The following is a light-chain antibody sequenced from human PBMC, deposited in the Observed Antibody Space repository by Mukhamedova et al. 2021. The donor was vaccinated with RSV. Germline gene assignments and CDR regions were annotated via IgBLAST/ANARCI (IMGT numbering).Light chain of an antibody. Sequence: HGETPRLLIYGVFNRATGIPDRFSGSGSGTDFSLTISRLEPEDFAVYYCQQYVTSSLTFGGGTTVDIK. CDR2: GVF. V-gene: IGKV3-20*01. CDR3: QQYVTSSLT. J-gene: IGKJ4*01.